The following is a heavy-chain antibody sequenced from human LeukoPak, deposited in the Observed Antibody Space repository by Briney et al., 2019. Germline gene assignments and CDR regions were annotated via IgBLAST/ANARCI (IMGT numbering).Heavy chain of an antibody. Sequence: ASVKVSCKASGYTFTGYYMHWVRQAPGQGLEWMGWINPNSGGTNYAQKFQGRVTMTGDTSISTAYMELSRLRSDDTAVYYCARDRYYDSSGGDYWGQGTLVTVSS. D-gene: IGHD3-22*01. CDR3: ARDRYYDSSGGDY. V-gene: IGHV1-2*02. CDR2: INPNSGGT. J-gene: IGHJ4*02. CDR1: GYTFTGYY.